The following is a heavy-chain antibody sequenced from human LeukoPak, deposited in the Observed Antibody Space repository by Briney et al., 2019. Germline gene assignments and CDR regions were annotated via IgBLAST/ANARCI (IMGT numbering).Heavy chain of an antibody. CDR2: ISYDGSNK. D-gene: IGHD3-3*02. V-gene: IGHV3-30-3*01. Sequence: GGSLRLSCAASGFTFSSYAMHWVRQAPGKGLEWVAVISYDGSNKYYADSVKGRFTISRDNSKNTLYLQMNSLRAEDTAVYYCARDISAGPAYYYGMDVWGQGTTVTVSS. J-gene: IGHJ6*02. CDR3: ARDISAGPAYYYGMDV. CDR1: GFTFSSYA.